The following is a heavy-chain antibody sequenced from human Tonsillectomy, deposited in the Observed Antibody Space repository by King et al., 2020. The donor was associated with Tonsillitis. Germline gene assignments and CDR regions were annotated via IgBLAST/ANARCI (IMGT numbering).Heavy chain of an antibody. CDR2: ISWDGGST. V-gene: IGHV3-43D*04. CDR3: AKGGRGLATIIDY. CDR1: GFTFDDYV. D-gene: IGHD5-24*01. J-gene: IGHJ4*02. Sequence: DVQLVESGGVVVQPGGSLRLSCAASGFTFDDYVMHWVRQVLGKGLEWVSLISWDGGSTYYADSVKGRFTISRDNSKNSLYLQMNSLRAEDTALYYCAKGGRGLATIIDYWGQGPLVTVSS.